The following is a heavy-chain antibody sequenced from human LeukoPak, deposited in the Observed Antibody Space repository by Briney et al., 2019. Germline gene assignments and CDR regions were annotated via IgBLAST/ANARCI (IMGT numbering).Heavy chain of an antibody. J-gene: IGHJ3*02. CDR3: ARDTLDYYDSGYDAFDI. D-gene: IGHD3-22*01. CDR2: ISSSSSYI. V-gene: IGHV3-21*01. CDR1: GFTFSSYN. Sequence: GGSLRLSCAASGFTFSSYNMNWVRQAPGKRLEWVSSISSSSSYIYYADSVRGRFTISRDNAKNSLYLQMNSLRAEDTAVYYCARDTLDYYDSGYDAFDIWGQGTMVTVSS.